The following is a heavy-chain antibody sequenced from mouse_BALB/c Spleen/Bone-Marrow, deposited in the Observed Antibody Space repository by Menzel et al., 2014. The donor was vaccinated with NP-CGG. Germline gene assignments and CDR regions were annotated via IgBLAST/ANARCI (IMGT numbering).Heavy chain of an antibody. CDR3: AGYDYYGSSYTMDY. J-gene: IGHJ4*01. CDR1: GYTFTEYT. D-gene: IGHD1-1*01. CDR2: LNPNNGGI. V-gene: IGHV1-18*01. Sequence: VQLQQSGPELVKPGASVKISCKTSGYTFTEYTMHWVKQSHGKSLEWIGGLNPNNGGISYNKTFKGKATLTVDKSCSTADMELRSLTSEDSAGYYWAGYDYYGSSYTMDYWGQGTSVTGSS.